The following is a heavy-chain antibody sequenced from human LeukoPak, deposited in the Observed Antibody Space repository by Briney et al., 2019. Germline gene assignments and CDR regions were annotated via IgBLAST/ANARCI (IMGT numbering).Heavy chain of an antibody. Sequence: GGSLRLSCAASGFTFSSYAMSWVRQASGKGLEWVSAISGSGGSTYYADSVKGRFTISRDNSKNTLYLQMNSLRAEDTAVYYCAKDILEWPFQLMYYFDYWGQGTLVTVSS. CDR2: ISGSGGST. J-gene: IGHJ4*02. CDR1: GFTFSSYA. D-gene: IGHD3-3*01. CDR3: AKDILEWPFQLMYYFDY. V-gene: IGHV3-23*01.